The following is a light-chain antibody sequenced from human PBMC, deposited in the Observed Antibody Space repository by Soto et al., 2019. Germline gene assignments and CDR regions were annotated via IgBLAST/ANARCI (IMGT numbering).Light chain of an antibody. Sequence: EIVLTQSPGTLALSPGDRATLSCRASQTVSLNYLAWYQQRPGQPPRLLIFGASRRATGIPDRFSGSGSGTDFTLSISSLEPEDFAVYYCQQYAVSPRTFGQGTKLESK. CDR1: QTVSLNY. CDR2: GAS. V-gene: IGKV3-20*01. J-gene: IGKJ1*01. CDR3: QQYAVSPRT.